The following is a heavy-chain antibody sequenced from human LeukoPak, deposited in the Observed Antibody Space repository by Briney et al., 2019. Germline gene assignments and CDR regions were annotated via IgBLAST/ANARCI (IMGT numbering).Heavy chain of an antibody. CDR3: ARDSCSSTSCLSIDDY. CDR1: GYTFTSYG. D-gene: IGHD2-2*01. Sequence: ASVTLSCKASGYTFTSYGISWVRQAPGQGLEWMGWISAYNGNTNYAQKLQGRVTMTTDTSTSTAYMELRSLRSDDTAVYYCARDSCSSTSCLSIDDYWGQGTLVSASS. J-gene: IGHJ4*02. CDR2: ISAYNGNT. V-gene: IGHV1-18*01.